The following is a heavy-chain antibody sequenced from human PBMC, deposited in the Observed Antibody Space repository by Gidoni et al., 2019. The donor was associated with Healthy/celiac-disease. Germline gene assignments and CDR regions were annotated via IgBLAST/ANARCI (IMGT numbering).Heavy chain of an antibody. J-gene: IGHJ4*02. D-gene: IGHD3-3*01. CDR1: GFTFSSYP. Sequence: EVQLLESGGGLVQPGGSLRLSCAAPGFTFSSYPMSWVRQAPGKGLEWVSAISGSGGSTYYADSVKGRFTISRDNSKNTLYLQMNSLRAEDTAVYYCAKGHDFWSGYSNYWGQGTLVTVSS. CDR3: AKGHDFWSGYSNY. V-gene: IGHV3-23*01. CDR2: ISGSGGST.